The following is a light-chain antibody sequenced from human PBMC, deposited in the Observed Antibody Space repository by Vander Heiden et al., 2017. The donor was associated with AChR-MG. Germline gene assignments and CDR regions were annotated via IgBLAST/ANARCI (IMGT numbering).Light chain of an antibody. J-gene: IGKJ2*01. Sequence: AIRMTQSPSSLSASTGDRVTITCRASHDISNYLAWYQQKPGRAPRLLIYSATTLQSGVPSRFSGSGSGTDFTLTISFLQSEDLATYYCQHYDEYPYIFGQGTKLEI. CDR1: HDISNY. CDR3: QHYDEYPYI. CDR2: SAT. V-gene: IGKV1-8*01.